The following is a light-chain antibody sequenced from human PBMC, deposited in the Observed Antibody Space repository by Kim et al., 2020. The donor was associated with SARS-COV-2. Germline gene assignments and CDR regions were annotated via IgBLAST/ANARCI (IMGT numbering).Light chain of an antibody. V-gene: IGLV2-14*04. J-gene: IGLJ3*02. Sequence: SITISCAGSSSDIGDYKYVSWYQQHPGKAPKLIISAVSDRPPGISNRFSGSKSGNTASLTISRLQAEDEADYYCSSYTRSGTLYVVFGGGTQLTVL. CDR2: AVS. CDR3: SSYTRSGTLYVV. CDR1: SSDIGDYKY.